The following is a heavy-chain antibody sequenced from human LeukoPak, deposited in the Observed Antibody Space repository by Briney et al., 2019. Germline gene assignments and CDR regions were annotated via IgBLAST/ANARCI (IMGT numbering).Heavy chain of an antibody. CDR2: VDHTGST. Sequence: SETLSLTCSVSDDSITMYYWTWIRQPPGKGLEWIGYVDHTGSTNFNPSLNGRVSISRDTTKNLFSLKLSSVTAADAAVYYCARTYYGSGSLYYYYYYMDVWGKGTTVTVSS. V-gene: IGHV4-59*01. CDR1: DDSITMYY. D-gene: IGHD3-10*01. J-gene: IGHJ6*03. CDR3: ARTYYGSGSLYYYYYYMDV.